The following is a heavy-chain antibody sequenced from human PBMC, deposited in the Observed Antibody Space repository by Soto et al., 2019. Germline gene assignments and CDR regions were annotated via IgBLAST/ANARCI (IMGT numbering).Heavy chain of an antibody. CDR3: TIGSWSGEVFDI. J-gene: IGHJ3*02. D-gene: IGHD2-21*01. CDR1: GGTFSTYS. Sequence: QVQLVQSGAEVKKPGSSVKVSCKDSGGTFSTYSMFWVRQAPGQGLEWMGRIIPMLGVRNYAQRFQDRVTIIAVKATATVHLELSSLRSEDTALYYCTIGSWSGEVFDIWGQGTMVTVSS. V-gene: IGHV1-69*02. CDR2: IIPMLGVR.